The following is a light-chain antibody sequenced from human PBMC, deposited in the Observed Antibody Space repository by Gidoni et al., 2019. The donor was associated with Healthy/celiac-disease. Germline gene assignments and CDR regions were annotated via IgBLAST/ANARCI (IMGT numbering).Light chain of an antibody. CDR1: ALPKKY. CDR2: EDS. CDR3: YSTDSSGNHWV. Sequence: SYERTQPPAGSVSPGQTARITCSGDALPKKYAYRYQQKSGKAPVLVIYEDSKRPSGIPERFSGSSSGTMATLTISGAQVEDEADYYCYSTDSSGNHWVFGGGTKLTVL. J-gene: IGLJ3*02. V-gene: IGLV3-10*01.